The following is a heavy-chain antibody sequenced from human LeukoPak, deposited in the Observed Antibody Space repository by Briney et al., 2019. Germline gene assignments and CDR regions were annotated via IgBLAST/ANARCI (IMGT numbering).Heavy chain of an antibody. V-gene: IGHV1-8*01. Sequence: ASVKVSCKASGYTFTSYDINWVRQATGQGLEWMGWMNPNSGNTGCAQKFQGRVTMTRNTSISTAYMELSSLRSEDTAVYYCARGGLGITMVRGVKDGMDVWGQGTTVTVSS. D-gene: IGHD3-10*01. J-gene: IGHJ6*02. CDR3: ARGGLGITMVRGVKDGMDV. CDR1: GYTFTSYD. CDR2: MNPNSGNT.